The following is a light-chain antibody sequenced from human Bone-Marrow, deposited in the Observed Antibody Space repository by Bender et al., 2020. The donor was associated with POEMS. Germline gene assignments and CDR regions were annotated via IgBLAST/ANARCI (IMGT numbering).Light chain of an antibody. V-gene: IGLV3-1*01. CDR1: KLGDKY. J-gene: IGLJ1*01. Sequence: SSDLTQPPSVSVSPGQTATITCSGDKLGDKYTCWYQQRPGQSPVLVIYQDAKRPSGIPERFSGSNSGNTATLTISGTQPMDEADYYCQTWDRDSYVFGSGTKVTVL. CDR2: QDA. CDR3: QTWDRDSYV.